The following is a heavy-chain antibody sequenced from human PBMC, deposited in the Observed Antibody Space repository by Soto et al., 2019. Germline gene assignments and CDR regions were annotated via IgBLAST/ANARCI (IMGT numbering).Heavy chain of an antibody. Sequence: GGSLRLSCAASGFTFSSYWMSWVRQAPGKGLEWVANIKQDGSEKYYVDSVKGRFTISRDNAKNSLYLQMNSLRAEDTAVYYCARGRDIVVVPAAIAPFDYWGQGTLVTVSS. D-gene: IGHD2-2*02. CDR3: ARGRDIVVVPAAIAPFDY. V-gene: IGHV3-7*01. J-gene: IGHJ4*02. CDR2: IKQDGSEK. CDR1: GFTFSSYW.